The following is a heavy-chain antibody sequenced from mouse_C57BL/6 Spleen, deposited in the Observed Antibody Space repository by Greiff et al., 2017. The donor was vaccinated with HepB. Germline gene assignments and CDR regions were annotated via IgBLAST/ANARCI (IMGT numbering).Heavy chain of an antibody. Sequence: QVQLQQPGAELVMPGASVKLSCKASGYTFTSYWMHWVKQRPGQGLEWIGEIDPSDSYTNYNQKFKGKSTLTVDKSSSTAYMQLSSLTSEDSAVYYCARGYCSSYGWYFDVWGTGTTVTVSS. D-gene: IGHD1-1*01. V-gene: IGHV1-69*01. CDR1: GYTFTSYW. CDR2: IDPSDSYT. J-gene: IGHJ1*03. CDR3: ARGYCSSYGWYFDV.